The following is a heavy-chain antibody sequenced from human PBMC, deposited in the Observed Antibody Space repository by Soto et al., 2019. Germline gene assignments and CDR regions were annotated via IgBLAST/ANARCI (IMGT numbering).Heavy chain of an antibody. D-gene: IGHD6-19*01. Sequence: QVALVESGGGVVRPGRSLRRSCGASGFSFSKYGMHWVRQAPGEGLEWLSLISYDGSEKWYAESVKGRFTISRDNSKNTLYLQMNSLRGDDTAVYFCAKGYEVSPPVASAWYSNYFYGVDVWGRGTTVTASS. J-gene: IGHJ6*02. V-gene: IGHV3-30*18. CDR3: AKGYEVSPPVASAWYSNYFYGVDV. CDR2: ISYDGSEK. CDR1: GFSFSKYG.